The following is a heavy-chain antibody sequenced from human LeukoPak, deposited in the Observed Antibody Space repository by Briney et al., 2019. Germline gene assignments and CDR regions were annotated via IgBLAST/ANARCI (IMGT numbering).Heavy chain of an antibody. D-gene: IGHD3-22*01. V-gene: IGHV3-33*01. CDR1: GFTFSSYG. CDR2: IWYDGSNK. J-gene: IGHJ4*02. CDR3: ADSPTYYYDSSGYFDY. Sequence: GGSLRLSCAASGFTFSSYGMHWVRQAPGKGLEWVAVIWYDGSNKYYADSVKGRFTISRDNSKNTLYLQMNSLRAEDTAVYYCADSPTYYYDSSGYFDYWGQGTLVTVSS.